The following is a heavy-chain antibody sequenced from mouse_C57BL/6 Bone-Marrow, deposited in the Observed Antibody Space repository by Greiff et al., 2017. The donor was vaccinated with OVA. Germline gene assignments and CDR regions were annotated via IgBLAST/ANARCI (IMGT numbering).Heavy chain of an antibody. CDR2: IYPRSGNT. V-gene: IGHV1-81*01. CDR3: ARDSGSSYLGYFDY. J-gene: IGHJ2*01. Sequence: QVQLQQSGAELARPGASVKLSCKASGYTFTSYGISWVKQRTGQGLEWIGEIYPRSGNTYYNEKFKGKATLTADKSSSTAYMELRSLTSEDSAVYFCARDSGSSYLGYFDYWGQGTTLTVSS. CDR1: GYTFTSYG. D-gene: IGHD1-1*01.